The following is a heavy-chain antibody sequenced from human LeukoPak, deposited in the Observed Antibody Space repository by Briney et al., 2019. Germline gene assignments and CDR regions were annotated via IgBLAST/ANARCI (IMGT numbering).Heavy chain of an antibody. CDR3: ASGYSYGKPSYYYVDV. Sequence: ASVKVSCKASGYTFTSYGISWVRQAPGQGLEWMGWISAYNGNTNYAQKLQGRVTMTTDTSTSTAYMELRSLRSDDTAVYYCASGYSYGKPSYYYVDVWGKGTTVTVSS. J-gene: IGHJ6*03. CDR2: ISAYNGNT. CDR1: GYTFTSYG. D-gene: IGHD5-18*01. V-gene: IGHV1-18*01.